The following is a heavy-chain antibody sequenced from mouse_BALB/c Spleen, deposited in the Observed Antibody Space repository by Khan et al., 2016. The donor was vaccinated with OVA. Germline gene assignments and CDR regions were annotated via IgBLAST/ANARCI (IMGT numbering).Heavy chain of an antibody. V-gene: IGHV5-17*02. CDR3: ATSYFYGYYFDY. CDR2: ISGDSNTI. Sequence: EVELVESGGGLVQPGGSRKLSCAASGFTFNSYGMHWVRQAPEKGLEWVAYISGDSNTIYYADTVKGRFTISRDNPKNTLFLQMTSLMSEDTAMYYYATSYFYGYYFDYWGPGTTLTGS. CDR1: GFTFNSYG. D-gene: IGHD1-1*01. J-gene: IGHJ2*01.